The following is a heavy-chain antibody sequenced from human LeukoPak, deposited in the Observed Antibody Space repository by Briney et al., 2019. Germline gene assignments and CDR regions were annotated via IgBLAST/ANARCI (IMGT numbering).Heavy chain of an antibody. CDR1: GFDLSTYE. CDR3: ARGDPHADL. V-gene: IGHV3-48*03. CDR2: ITNSGHTK. Sequence: PGGSLRLSCAASGFDLSTYEMNWVRQAPGKGLEWIADITNSGHTKNYADSVKGRFTISRDNARTSLYLQMNSPRVEDTGVYYCARGDPHADLWGQGNLVTVSS. J-gene: IGHJ5*02.